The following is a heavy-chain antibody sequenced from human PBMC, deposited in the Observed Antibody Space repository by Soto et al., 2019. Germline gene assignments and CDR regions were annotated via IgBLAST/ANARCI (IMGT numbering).Heavy chain of an antibody. CDR1: GGSISSGDSY. V-gene: IGHV4-30-4*01. J-gene: IGHJ5*02. Sequence: QVQLQESGPGLVKPSQTLSLTCTVSGGSISSGDSYWSWIRQPPGKGLEWIGYISSSGSSYYNPSLKSRITISVDTSKNQFSLKLGSVTAADSAVYYCAGSFMGWFDPWGQGTLVTASS. D-gene: IGHD3-10*01. CDR2: ISSSGSS. CDR3: AGSFMGWFDP.